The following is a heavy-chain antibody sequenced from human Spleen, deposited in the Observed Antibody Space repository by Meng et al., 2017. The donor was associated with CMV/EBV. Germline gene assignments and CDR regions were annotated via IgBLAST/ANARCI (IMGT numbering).Heavy chain of an antibody. V-gene: IGHV3-7*01. D-gene: IGHD4-17*01. Sequence: GESLKISCAASGFTFSSYWMSWVRQTPGKGLEWVANIKQDGSDKNYVDSVKGRFTISRDNAKNSLYLQMNSLRAEDTAVYYCARGQPSWDIYDDYGSYYFDYWGQGTLVTVSS. J-gene: IGHJ4*02. CDR1: GFTFSSYW. CDR3: ARGQPSWDIYDDYGSYYFDY. CDR2: IKQDGSDK.